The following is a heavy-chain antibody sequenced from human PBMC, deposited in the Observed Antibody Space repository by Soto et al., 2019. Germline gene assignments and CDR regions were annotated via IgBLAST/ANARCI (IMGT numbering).Heavy chain of an antibody. CDR1: GFTFSSYA. Sequence: EVQLLESGGGLVQPGGSLRLSCAASGFTFSSYAMSWVRQAPGKGLEWVSAISGSGGSTYYADSVKGRFTIPRDNSKNTLYLQMNSLRAEDTAVYYCAKDPRQWPWEDYWGQGTLVTVSS. J-gene: IGHJ4*02. CDR2: ISGSGGST. V-gene: IGHV3-23*01. CDR3: AKDPRQWPWEDY. D-gene: IGHD6-19*01.